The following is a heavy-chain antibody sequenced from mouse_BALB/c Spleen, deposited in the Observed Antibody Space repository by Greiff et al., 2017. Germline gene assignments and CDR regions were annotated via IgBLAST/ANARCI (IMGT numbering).Heavy chain of an antibody. V-gene: IGHV3-2*02. J-gene: IGHJ2*01. CDR2: ISYSGST. CDR3: ARGVYFDY. CDR1: GYSITSDYA. Sequence: EVHLVESGPGLVKPSQSLSLTCTVTGYSITSDYAWNWIRQFPGNKLEWMGYISYSGSTSYNPSLKSRISITRDTSKNQFFLQLNSVTTEDTATYYCARGVYFDYWGQGTTLTVSS.